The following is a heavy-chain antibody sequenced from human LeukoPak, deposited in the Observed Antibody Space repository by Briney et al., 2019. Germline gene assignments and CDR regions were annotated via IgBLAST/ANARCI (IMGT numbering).Heavy chain of an antibody. CDR2: ISGSGVST. CDR3: AKDERNWNYNLASQTYD. CDR1: GFTFDDYA. V-gene: IGHV3-23*01. Sequence: AGGSLRLSCAASGFTFDDYAMSWVRQAPGKGLEWVSAISGSGVSTYYADSVKGRFTVSRDNSKNTLYLQMSSLRAEDTAVYYCAKDERNWNYNLASQTYDWGQGTLVTVSS. D-gene: IGHD1-7*01. J-gene: IGHJ4*02.